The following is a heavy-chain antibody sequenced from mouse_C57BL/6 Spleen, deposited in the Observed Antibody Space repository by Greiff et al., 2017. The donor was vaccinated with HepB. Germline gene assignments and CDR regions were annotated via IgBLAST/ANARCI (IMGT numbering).Heavy chain of an antibody. V-gene: IGHV1-7*01. CDR2: INPSSGYT. D-gene: IGHD1-1*01. Sequence: VQLVESGAELAKPGASVKLSCKASGYTFTSYWMHWVKQRPGQGLEWIGYINPSSGYTKYNQKFKDKATLTADKSSSTAYMQLSSLTYEDSAVYYCGITTVVAHNAMDYWGQGTSVTVSS. CDR3: GITTVVAHNAMDY. J-gene: IGHJ4*01. CDR1: GYTFTSYW.